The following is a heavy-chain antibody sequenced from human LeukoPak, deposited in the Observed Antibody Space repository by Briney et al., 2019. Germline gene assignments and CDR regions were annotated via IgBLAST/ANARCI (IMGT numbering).Heavy chain of an antibody. CDR2: IYPRDFDT. D-gene: IGHD3-10*01. J-gene: IGHJ4*02. V-gene: IGHV5-51*01. CDR1: GYTFTHQW. CDR3: ARHSDVIGAI. Sequence: GESLKISCKASGYTFTHQWIGWVRQKSGSGLEWMEIIYPRDFDTRYSPSFQGHVSISADTSINTAYLEWSRLEASDTAIYYCARHSDVIGAIWGQGTLVTVSS.